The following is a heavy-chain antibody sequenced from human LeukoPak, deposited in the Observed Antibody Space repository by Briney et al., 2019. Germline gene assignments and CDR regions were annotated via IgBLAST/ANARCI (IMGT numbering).Heavy chain of an antibody. J-gene: IGHJ6*02. V-gene: IGHV1-69*13. Sequence: VASVKVSCKASGGTFSSYAISWVRQAPGQGLEWMGGIIPIFGTANYAQKFQGRVTITADESTSTAYMELSSLRSEDTAVYYCARRGYYGSGSYHPTLYYYYGMDVWGQGTTVTVSS. CDR3: ARRGYYGSGSYHPTLYYYYGMDV. CDR2: IIPIFGTA. D-gene: IGHD3-10*01. CDR1: GGTFSSYA.